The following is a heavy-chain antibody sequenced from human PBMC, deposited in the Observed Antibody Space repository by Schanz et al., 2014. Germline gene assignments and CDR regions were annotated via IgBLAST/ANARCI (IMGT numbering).Heavy chain of an antibody. CDR2: ISAYNGHT. V-gene: IGHV1-18*01. D-gene: IGHD5-18*01. CDR1: GGTFSSYA. CDR3: TRGGYSYALSASDI. Sequence: QVQLVQSGPEVKKPGSSVKVSCKASGGTFSSYAFSWVRQAPGQGLEWMGWISAYNGHTDYAQKLQGRVTLTTDTSTSTAYMELRSLRSDDTALYYCTRGGYSYALSASDIWGQGTMVTVSS. J-gene: IGHJ3*02.